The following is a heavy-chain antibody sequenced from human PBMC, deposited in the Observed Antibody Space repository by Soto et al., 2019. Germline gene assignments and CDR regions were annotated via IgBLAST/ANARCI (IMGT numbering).Heavy chain of an antibody. J-gene: IGHJ4*02. Sequence: GESLQISSKGSGYSFTSYWISWVRQMPGKGLERLGRIDPSDSYTNYSPSFQGHVTISADKPISTAYLQWSSLKASDTAMYYCARSVVVVAATRLDDYWGQGTLVTVSS. CDR3: ARSVVVVAATRLDDY. D-gene: IGHD2-15*01. CDR1: GYSFTSYW. V-gene: IGHV5-10-1*01. CDR2: IDPSDSYT.